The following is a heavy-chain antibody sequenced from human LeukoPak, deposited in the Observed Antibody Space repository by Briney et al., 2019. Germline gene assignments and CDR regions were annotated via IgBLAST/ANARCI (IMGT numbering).Heavy chain of an antibody. CDR3: ARVIGSGSYYNAANDAFDI. J-gene: IGHJ3*02. Sequence: ASVKVSCKASGYTFTSYAMHWVRQAPGQRLEWMGWINAGNGNTKYSQKFQGRVTITRDTSASTAYMELRSLRSDDTAVYYCARVIGSGSYYNAANDAFDIWGQGTMVTVSS. CDR1: GYTFTSYA. D-gene: IGHD3-10*01. V-gene: IGHV1-3*01. CDR2: INAGNGNT.